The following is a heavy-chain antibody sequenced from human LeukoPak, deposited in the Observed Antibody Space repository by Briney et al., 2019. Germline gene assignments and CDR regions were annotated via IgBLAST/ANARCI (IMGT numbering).Heavy chain of an antibody. Sequence: SETLSLTCSVSGGSITSSSYYWGWIRHSPGQGLNWSWSMYYRATTYDNSYLKSRLTLSIDASNNQFSLKLTSVTAADTAVYYCAREYSRSVVAGSRPDLWGQGLLVTVSS. CDR2: MYYRATT. CDR3: AREYSRSVVAGSRPDL. V-gene: IGHV4-39*02. CDR1: GGSITSSSYY. D-gene: IGHD2-21*01. J-gene: IGHJ4*02.